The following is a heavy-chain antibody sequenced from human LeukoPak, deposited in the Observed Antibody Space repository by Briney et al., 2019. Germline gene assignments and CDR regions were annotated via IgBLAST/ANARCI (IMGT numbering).Heavy chain of an antibody. CDR1: GGTFSTYG. CDR2: IIPIFGTA. Sequence: SVKVSCKASGGTFSTYGISWVRQAPGQGLEWMGGIIPIFGTANYAQRFQGRVTITADESTSTAYMQLSSLRSEDTAVYYCARDRSSGYYESDCWGQGTLVTVSS. D-gene: IGHD3-22*01. CDR3: ARDRSSGYYESDC. J-gene: IGHJ4*02. V-gene: IGHV1-69*13.